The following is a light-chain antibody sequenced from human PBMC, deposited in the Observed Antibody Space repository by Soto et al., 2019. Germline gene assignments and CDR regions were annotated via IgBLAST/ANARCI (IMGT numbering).Light chain of an antibody. CDR1: SSDVGDYNY. CDR2: DVT. Sequence: QSALTQPRSVSGSPGQSVTISCTGTSSDVGDYNYVSWYQQHPGKAPNLIIYDVTKQPSGVPDRFSGSKSGNTAFLTFSGLQADDEADYYCCSYAGSYTFVFGTGTKLTVL. V-gene: IGLV2-11*01. J-gene: IGLJ1*01. CDR3: CSYAGSYTFV.